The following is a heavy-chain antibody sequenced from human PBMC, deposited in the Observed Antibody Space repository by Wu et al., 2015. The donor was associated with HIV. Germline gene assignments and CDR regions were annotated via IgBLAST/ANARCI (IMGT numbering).Heavy chain of an antibody. CDR3: ARDQSGSGSYYNLRFWFDP. CDR2: IIPIFGTA. D-gene: IGHD3-10*01. Sequence: QVQRVQSGAEVKKPGSSVKVSCKASGGTFSSYAISWVRQAPGQGLEWMGGIIPIFGTANYAQKFQGRVTITTDESTSTAYMELSSLRSEDTAVYYCARDQSGSGSYYNLRFWFDPWGQGTLVTVSS. J-gene: IGHJ5*02. V-gene: IGHV1-69*05. CDR1: GGTFSSYA.